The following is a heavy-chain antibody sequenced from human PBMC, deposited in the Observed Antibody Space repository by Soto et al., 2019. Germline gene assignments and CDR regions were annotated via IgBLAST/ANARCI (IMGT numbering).Heavy chain of an antibody. D-gene: IGHD3-3*01. V-gene: IGHV3-23*01. CDR2: ISGSGGST. CDR1: GFTFSSYA. Sequence: PGGSLRLSCAASGFTFSSYAMSWVRQAPGKGLEWVSAISGSGGSTYYADSVKGRFTISRDNSKNTLYLQMNSLRAEDTAVYYCAKGRFLEWLFKPIDPWGQGTLVTVSS. J-gene: IGHJ5*02. CDR3: AKGRFLEWLFKPIDP.